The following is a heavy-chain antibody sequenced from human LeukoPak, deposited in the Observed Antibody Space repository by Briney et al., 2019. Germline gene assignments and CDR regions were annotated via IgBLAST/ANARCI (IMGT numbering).Heavy chain of an antibody. Sequence: GGSLRLSCAASGFTFSSYSMNWVRQAPGKGLEWVSYISSSSSTIYYADSVKGRFTISRDNAKNSLYLQMNSLRAEDTAVYYCAKDLLYSDVWGSYRPNPLDYWGQGTLVTVSS. V-gene: IGHV3-48*01. CDR2: ISSSSSTI. CDR1: GFTFSSYS. D-gene: IGHD3-16*02. CDR3: AKDLLYSDVWGSYRPNPLDY. J-gene: IGHJ4*02.